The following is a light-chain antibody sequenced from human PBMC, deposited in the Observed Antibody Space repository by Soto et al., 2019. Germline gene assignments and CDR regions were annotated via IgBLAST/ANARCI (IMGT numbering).Light chain of an antibody. Sequence: EIVLTQSPATLSSSPGERATLSCRASQSVRSNLAWYQQKPGQAPRLLIYDASNRSAGTPARFSGSGSGTDFTLTISSLEPEDSAVYYCQQRTNWPLTFGPGTKVEIK. CDR3: QQRTNWPLT. J-gene: IGKJ3*01. CDR1: QSVRSN. CDR2: DAS. V-gene: IGKV3D-11*03.